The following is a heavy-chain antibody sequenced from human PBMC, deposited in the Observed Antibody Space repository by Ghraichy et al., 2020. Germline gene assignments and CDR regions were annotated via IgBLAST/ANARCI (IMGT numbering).Heavy chain of an antibody. Sequence: GGSLRLSCVASEVTVSDNYMLWFRQAPGKGLEWVSLIYSGGGTDYADSVRGRFTISRDKSKNTLYLQMHSLRAEDTAVYYCARDGPGGGIRGQGTLVTVSS. D-gene: IGHD2-8*02. V-gene: IGHV3-53*01. CDR1: EVTVSDNY. CDR3: ARDGPGGGI. CDR2: IYSGGGT. J-gene: IGHJ4*02.